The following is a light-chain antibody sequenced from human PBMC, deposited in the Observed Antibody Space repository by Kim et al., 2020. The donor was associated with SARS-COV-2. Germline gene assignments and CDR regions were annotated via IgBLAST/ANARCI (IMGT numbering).Light chain of an antibody. CDR2: GAS. CDR1: QNVGSNF. V-gene: IGKV3-20*01. J-gene: IGKJ1*01. CDR3: QQYGTSPWT. Sequence: SPGERATLCCRASQNVGSNFLAWYKQRPGQAPSLLIYGASSRATGIPDRFSGSGSGTDFTLTISRLEPEDFAVYHCQQYGTSPWTFGQGTKVDIK.